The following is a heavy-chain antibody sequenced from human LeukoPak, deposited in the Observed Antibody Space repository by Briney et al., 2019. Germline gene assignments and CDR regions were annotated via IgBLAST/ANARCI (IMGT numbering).Heavy chain of an antibody. CDR2: IRSKANSYAT. V-gene: IGHV3-73*01. D-gene: IGHD5-24*01. CDR3: TRLEMATTPANWFDP. CDR1: GFTFSGSA. Sequence: GGSLKLSCAASGFTFSGSAMHWVRQASGKGLEWVGRIRSKANSYATAYAASVKGKFTISRDDSKNTAYLQMNSLKTEDTAVYYCTRLEMATTPANWFDPWGQGTLVTVSS. J-gene: IGHJ5*02.